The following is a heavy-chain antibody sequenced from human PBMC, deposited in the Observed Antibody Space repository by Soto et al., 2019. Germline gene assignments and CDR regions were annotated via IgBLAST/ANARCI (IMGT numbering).Heavy chain of an antibody. CDR3: ARSYDTSASSGGDGFDI. V-gene: IGHV4-59*02. CDR1: GGSVSGYH. CDR2: INNNGNT. D-gene: IGHD3-22*01. J-gene: IGHJ3*02. Sequence: SETLSLTCNVSGGSVSGYHWSWIRQPPGKGLEWIGYINNNGNTDYNPSLESRVTISVDTSKNQISLSLTSVTAADTAVYYCARSYDTSASSGGDGFDIWGQGTMVTVSS.